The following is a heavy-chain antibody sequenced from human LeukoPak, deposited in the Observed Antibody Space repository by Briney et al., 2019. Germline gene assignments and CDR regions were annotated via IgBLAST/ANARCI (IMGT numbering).Heavy chain of an antibody. J-gene: IGHJ4*02. D-gene: IGHD3-22*01. Sequence: GWIRXXXGKXXXXXXXXXXSGRTYYTPSLKRRVTISVDTYKNNVYVKLSSVTAADTAVYYCARHHLYDSSGDGRYYFDYWGQGTLVTVSS. CDR3: ARHHLYDSSGDGRYYFDY. CDR2: XXXSGRT. V-gene: IGHV4-38-2*01.